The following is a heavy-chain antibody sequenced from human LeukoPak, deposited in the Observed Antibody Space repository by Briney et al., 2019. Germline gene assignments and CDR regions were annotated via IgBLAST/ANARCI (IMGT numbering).Heavy chain of an antibody. J-gene: IGHJ4*02. D-gene: IGHD5-12*01. CDR1: GFTFSSYG. CDR3: AKEGGYPLGGFDY. V-gene: IGHV3-33*06. CDR2: IWYDGSNK. Sequence: PGGSLRLSRAASGFTFSSYGMHWVRQAPGKGLEWVAVIWYDGSNKYYADPVKGRFTISRDNSKNTLYLQMNSLRAEDTAVYYCAKEGGYPLGGFDYWGQGTLVTVSS.